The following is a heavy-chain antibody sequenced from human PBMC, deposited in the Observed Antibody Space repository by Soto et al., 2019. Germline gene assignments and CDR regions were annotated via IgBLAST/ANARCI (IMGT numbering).Heavy chain of an antibody. Sequence: SXTLSLTCPVSGGSTTTYWGWIRQPPGNGLELIGYINYRGTTKYNSSLNSRVIISVDTSKKQLSLKLNSVTAADTAVYYCATSYCGDGVSCNWFDPWGQGILVTVSS. CDR2: INYRGTT. V-gene: IGHV4-59*03. D-gene: IGHD2-21*01. CDR3: ATSYCGDGVSCNWFDP. CDR1: GGSTTTY. J-gene: IGHJ5*02.